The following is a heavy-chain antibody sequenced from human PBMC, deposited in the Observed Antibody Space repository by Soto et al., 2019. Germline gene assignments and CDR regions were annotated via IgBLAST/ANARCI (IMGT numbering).Heavy chain of an antibody. CDR1: GGSISSGGYY. J-gene: IGHJ5*02. Sequence: QVQLQESGPGLVNPSQTLSLTCTVSGGSISSGGYYWSWLRQHPGKGLEWIGYTFYSGTTYYNLSLKSRTIISVDTSTNQFSLTLSSLTAADTAVYYCARVQPYDYGANSGWLDPWGQGTLVTVSS. CDR3: ARVQPYDYGANSGWLDP. D-gene: IGHD3-16*01. CDR2: TFYSGTT. V-gene: IGHV4-31*03.